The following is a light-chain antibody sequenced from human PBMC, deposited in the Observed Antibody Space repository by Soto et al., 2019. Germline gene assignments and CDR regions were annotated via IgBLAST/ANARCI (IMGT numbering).Light chain of an antibody. CDR2: LGS. CDR3: KQALQNPVT. Sequence: IVMAPSPLSLPVTPGEPAAISCRSGQSLLHHNGNNYLAWYLQKPGQSPKLLIYLGSNRATGVPDRFSGSGSGTDGTLTISRVEPEDVAIYYCKQALQNPVTFGQGTRLEIK. J-gene: IGKJ5*01. CDR1: QSLLHHNGNNY. V-gene: IGKV2-28*01.